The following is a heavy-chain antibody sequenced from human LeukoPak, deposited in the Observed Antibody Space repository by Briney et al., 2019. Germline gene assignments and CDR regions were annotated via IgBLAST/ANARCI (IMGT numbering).Heavy chain of an antibody. Sequence: GGSLRLSCAASGFTFSNAWMSWVRQAPGKGLEGVGRIKSKTDGGTTDYAAPVKGRFTISRDDSKNTLYLQMNSLKTEDTAVYYCTTGYCSRTSCYYFDYWGQGTLVTVSS. V-gene: IGHV3-15*01. CDR2: IKSKTDGGTT. CDR1: GFTFSNAW. J-gene: IGHJ4*02. D-gene: IGHD2-2*01. CDR3: TTGYCSRTSCYYFDY.